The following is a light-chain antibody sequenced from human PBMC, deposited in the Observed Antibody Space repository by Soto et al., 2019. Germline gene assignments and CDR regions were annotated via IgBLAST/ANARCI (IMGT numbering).Light chain of an antibody. V-gene: IGKV3-15*01. Sequence: IEMTHSPATLSVSPGEIATRSCRASQSVGSNLAWYQQKRRQAPTLLIYGASTRATGIPARFSGSGSGTEFTLTISSLQSEDFAVYYCQQYNDWPPWTFGQGTKVDIK. J-gene: IGKJ1*01. CDR3: QQYNDWPPWT. CDR2: GAS. CDR1: QSVGSN.